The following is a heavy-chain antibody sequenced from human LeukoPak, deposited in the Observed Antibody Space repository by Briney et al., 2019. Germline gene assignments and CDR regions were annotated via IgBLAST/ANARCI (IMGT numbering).Heavy chain of an antibody. CDR3: ARESTGSGPPGWFDP. V-gene: IGHV4-59*01. CDR1: GGSLSSYY. CDR2: IYYSGST. Sequence: SETLSLTCTVSGGSLSSYYWSWIRQPPGKGLEWIGYIYYSGSTNYNPSLKSRVTISVDTSKNQFSLKLSSVTAADTAVYYCARESTGSGPPGWFDPWGQGTLVTVSS. J-gene: IGHJ5*02. D-gene: IGHD6-19*01.